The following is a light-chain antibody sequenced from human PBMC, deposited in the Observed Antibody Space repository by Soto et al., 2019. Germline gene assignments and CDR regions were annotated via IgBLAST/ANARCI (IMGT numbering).Light chain of an antibody. V-gene: IGKV1-39*01. J-gene: IGKJ2*01. CDR1: QSISSY. CDR2: AAS. CDR3: QQSYSTPYT. Sequence: DIQMTQSPSSLSASVGDRVTITCRASQSISSYLNWYQQKPGKAPKLLIYAASSLQSGVPSRFSGSGSGTDFTLTISSRQPEDFATYYCQQSYSTPYTFGQGTKLELK.